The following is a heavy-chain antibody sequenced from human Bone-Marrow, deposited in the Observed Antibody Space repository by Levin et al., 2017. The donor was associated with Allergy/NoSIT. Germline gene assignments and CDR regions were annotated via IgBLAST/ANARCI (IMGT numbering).Heavy chain of an antibody. D-gene: IGHD1-26*01. J-gene: IGHJ4*02. V-gene: IGHV3-30*18. Sequence: AGGSLRLSCVASGFTFSSHGMHWVRQAPGKGLEWVAVISYEGTTKFYADPVKGRFTISRENSKNTLYLQMDSLGPDDTAIYYCAKDRAVIVGNFESWGQGTLVAVSS. CDR1: GFTFSSHG. CDR2: ISYEGTTK. CDR3: AKDRAVIVGNFES.